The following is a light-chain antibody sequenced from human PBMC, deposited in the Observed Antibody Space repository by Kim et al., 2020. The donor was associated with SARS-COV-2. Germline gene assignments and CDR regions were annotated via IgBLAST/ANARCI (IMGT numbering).Light chain of an antibody. CDR1: NIGSKS. Sequence: APGKTARITWGGNNIGSKSVHWYQQKPGQAPVLVIYYDSDRPSGIPERFSGSNSGNTATMTISRVEAGDEADYYCQVWDSSSDHVVFGGGTKLTVL. V-gene: IGLV3-21*04. CDR3: QVWDSSSDHVV. J-gene: IGLJ2*01. CDR2: YDS.